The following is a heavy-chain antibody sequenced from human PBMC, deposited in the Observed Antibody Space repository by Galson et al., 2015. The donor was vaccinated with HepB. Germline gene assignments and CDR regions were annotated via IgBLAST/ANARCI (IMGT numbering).Heavy chain of an antibody. Sequence: SEPLSLTCTVSGGSISSSSYYWGWIRQPPGKGLEWIGSIYYSGSTYYNPSLKSRVTISVDTSKNQFTLKLSSVTAADAAVYYCARDEQQLSGWGQGTLVTVSS. D-gene: IGHD6-13*01. CDR3: ARDEQQLSG. V-gene: IGHV4-39*02. J-gene: IGHJ4*02. CDR1: GGSISSSSYY. CDR2: IYYSGST.